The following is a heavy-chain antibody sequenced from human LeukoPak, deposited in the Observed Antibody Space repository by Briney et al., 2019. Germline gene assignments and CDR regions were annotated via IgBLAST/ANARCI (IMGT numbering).Heavy chain of an antibody. CDR2: IYYSGST. Sequence: SETLSLTCTVSGGSISSYYWSWIRQPPGKGLEWIGSIYYSGSTYYNPSLKSRVTISVDTSKNQFSLKLSSVTAADTAVYYCARPPGSEWFGELLCEVDFWGQGTLVTVSS. D-gene: IGHD3-10*01. CDR3: ARPPGSEWFGELLCEVDF. V-gene: IGHV4-39*01. J-gene: IGHJ4*02. CDR1: GGSISSYY.